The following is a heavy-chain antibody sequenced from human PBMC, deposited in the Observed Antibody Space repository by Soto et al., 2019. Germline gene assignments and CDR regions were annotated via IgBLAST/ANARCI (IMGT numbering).Heavy chain of an antibody. CDR2: IKSKTDGGTT. CDR1: GFTFSNAW. D-gene: IGHD6-13*01. J-gene: IGHJ4*02. V-gene: IGHV3-15*07. CDR3: TADAGSSWYNYFDY. Sequence: PGGSLRLSCAASGFTFSNAWMNWVRQAPGKGLEWVGRIKSKTDGGTTDYAAPVKGRFTISRDDSKNTLYLQMNSLKTEDTAVYYCTADAGSSWYNYFDYWGQGTLVTVSS.